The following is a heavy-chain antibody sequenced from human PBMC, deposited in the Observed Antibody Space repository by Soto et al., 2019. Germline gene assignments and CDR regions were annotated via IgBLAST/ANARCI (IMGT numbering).Heavy chain of an antibody. D-gene: IGHD5-18*01. CDR3: ARDRTAGGEDTETFFDY. CDR1: GFTFSSYS. J-gene: IGHJ4*02. Sequence: GESLKISCAASGFTFSSYSMNWVRQAPGKGLEWVSYISSSSSTIYYADSVKGRFTISRDNAKNSLYLQMNSLRAEDTAVYYCARDRTAGGEDTETFFDYWGQGTLVTVSS. V-gene: IGHV3-48*01. CDR2: ISSSSSTI.